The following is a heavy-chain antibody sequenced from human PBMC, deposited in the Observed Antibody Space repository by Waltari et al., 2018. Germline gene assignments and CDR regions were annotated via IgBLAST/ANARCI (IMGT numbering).Heavy chain of an antibody. V-gene: IGHV4-59*01. CDR1: DGPLTDYH. CDR3: ARHLGWGNYFYMDV. CDR2: IENSGNT. J-gene: IGHJ6*03. Sequence: QVQLQESGPGLVKPSEPLSLTCSVSDGPLTDYHWSWIRQPPGKALEWIGYIENSGNTNYNPSLKSRVTMSRDTSKNQVSLKVNSVTAADTAVYYCARHLGWGNYFYMDVWGKGSTVIVSS. D-gene: IGHD6-19*01.